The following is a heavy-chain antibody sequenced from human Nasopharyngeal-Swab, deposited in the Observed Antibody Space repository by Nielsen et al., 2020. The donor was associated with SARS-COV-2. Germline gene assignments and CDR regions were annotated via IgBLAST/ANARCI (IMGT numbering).Heavy chain of an antibody. J-gene: IGHJ3*02. CDR3: AKSKGMADAFDI. CDR2: ISGSGGST. V-gene: IGHV3-23*01. Sequence: GESLKISCAASGFTFSSYARSWVRQAPGKGLEWVSAISGSGGSTYYADSVKGRFTISRDNSKNTLYLQMNSLRAEDTAAYYCAKSKGMADAFDIWGQGTMVTVSS. CDR1: GFTFSSYA. D-gene: IGHD5-24*01.